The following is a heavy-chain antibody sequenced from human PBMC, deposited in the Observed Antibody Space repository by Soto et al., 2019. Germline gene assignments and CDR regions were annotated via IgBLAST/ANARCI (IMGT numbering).Heavy chain of an antibody. V-gene: IGHV4-59*01. D-gene: IGHD7-27*01. CDR3: ARITKSPNSGYFDY. CDR2: VYYTGST. J-gene: IGHJ4*02. Sequence: SETLSLTCSVSGGSTSGYYSTSFRQPPGKGLEWIGYVYYTGSTNYNPSLKSRVTVSVDTSRNQFSLILSSVTAADTAVYYCARITKSPNSGYFDYWGQGALVTVSS. CDR1: GGSTSGYY.